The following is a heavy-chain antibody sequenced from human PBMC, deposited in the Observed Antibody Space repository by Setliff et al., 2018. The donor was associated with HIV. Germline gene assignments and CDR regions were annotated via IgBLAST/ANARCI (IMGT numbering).Heavy chain of an antibody. CDR1: GYSFTNYW. J-gene: IGHJ6*03. V-gene: IGHV5-51*01. D-gene: IGHD6-25*01. Sequence: GESLKISWMGFGYSFTNYWIAWASQMPGKGLEWMGIIYPGDSDTRYSPSFQGQVTISADKSISTAYLQWSSLKASDTAMYYCARRRSAKAYYYYMDVWGKGTTVTVSS. CDR3: ARRRSAKAYYYYMDV. CDR2: IYPGDSDT.